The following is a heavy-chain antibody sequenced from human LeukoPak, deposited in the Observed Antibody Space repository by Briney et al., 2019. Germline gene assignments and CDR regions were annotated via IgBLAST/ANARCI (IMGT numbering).Heavy chain of an antibody. J-gene: IGHJ6*02. Sequence: PGGSLRLSCAASGFTFSSYAMSWVRQAPGKGLEWVSAISGSGGSTYYADSVKGRITISRDNSKNTLYLQMNSLRAEDTAVYYCAKDRPAARADYYYYGMDVWGQGTTVTVSS. V-gene: IGHV3-23*01. CDR2: ISGSGGST. D-gene: IGHD2-2*01. CDR3: AKDRPAARADYYYYGMDV. CDR1: GFTFSSYA.